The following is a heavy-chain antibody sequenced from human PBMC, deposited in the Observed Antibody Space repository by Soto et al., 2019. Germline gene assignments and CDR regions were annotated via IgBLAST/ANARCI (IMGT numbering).Heavy chain of an antibody. Sequence: EVQLLESGGGLVQPGGSLRLSCAASGFTFTTYAMAWVRQAPGKGLEWVSVVGGGGANTFYADSVKGRFTISRDNTKNTLFLQMNSLRADDTAVYYCAGVRAVQLYSFDYWGQGALVTVSS. D-gene: IGHD5-18*01. CDR1: GFTFTTYA. CDR3: AGVRAVQLYSFDY. CDR2: VGGGGANT. V-gene: IGHV3-23*01. J-gene: IGHJ4*02.